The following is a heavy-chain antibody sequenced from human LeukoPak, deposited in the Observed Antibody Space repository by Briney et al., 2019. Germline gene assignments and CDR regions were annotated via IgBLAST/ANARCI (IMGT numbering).Heavy chain of an antibody. CDR2: ISSSGSTI. CDR3: AKDLYSSGSSDY. CDR1: GFTFSDYY. D-gene: IGHD6-19*01. Sequence: GGSLRLSCAASGFTFSDYYMSWIRQAPGKGLEWVSYISSSGSTIYYADSVKGRFTISRDNSKNTLYLQMNSLRAEDTAVYYCAKDLYSSGSSDYWGQGTLVTVSS. V-gene: IGHV3-11*01. J-gene: IGHJ4*02.